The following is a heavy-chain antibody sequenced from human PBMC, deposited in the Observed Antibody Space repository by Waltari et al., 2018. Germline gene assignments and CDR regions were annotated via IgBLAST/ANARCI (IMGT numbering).Heavy chain of an antibody. V-gene: IGHV4-34*01. CDR1: GGSFSGYY. Sequence: QVQLQQWGAGLLKPSETLSLTCAVYGGSFSGYYWSWIRQPPGKGLAWIGEINHSGSTNYNPSLKSRVTKSVDTSKNQFSRKLSSVTAADTAVYYCARGLVVSTRAMSYWGQGTLVTVSS. D-gene: IGHD3-22*01. CDR3: ARGLVVSTRAMSY. CDR2: INHSGST. J-gene: IGHJ4*02.